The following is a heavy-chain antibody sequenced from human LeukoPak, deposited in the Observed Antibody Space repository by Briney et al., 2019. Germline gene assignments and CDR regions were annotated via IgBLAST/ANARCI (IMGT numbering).Heavy chain of an antibody. V-gene: IGHV3-53*01. J-gene: IGHJ4*02. Sequence: GGSLRLSCAAAGFTVSSNYMSWVRQATGKGLEWVSVIDNGGSTYYADSVKGRFTISRDNSKNTVYLQMNSLRAEDTAVHYCATDGSARSLGRWGQGTLVSVSS. CDR1: GFTVSSNY. CDR2: IDNGGST. D-gene: IGHD6-6*01. CDR3: ATDGSARSLGR.